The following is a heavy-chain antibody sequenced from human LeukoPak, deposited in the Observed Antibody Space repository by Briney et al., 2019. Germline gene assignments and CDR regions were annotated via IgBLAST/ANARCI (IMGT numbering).Heavy chain of an antibody. Sequence: ASVKVSCKASGYTFISYAMNWVRQAPGQGLEWMGWINTNTGNPTYAQGFTGRFVFSLATSVSTAYLQMYSLRAEDTAIYYCAKAPPYTKYFDYWGQGTLLTVSS. CDR3: AKAPPYTKYFDY. J-gene: IGHJ4*02. V-gene: IGHV7-4-1*01. CDR2: INTNTGNP. CDR1: GYTFISYA. D-gene: IGHD1-1*01.